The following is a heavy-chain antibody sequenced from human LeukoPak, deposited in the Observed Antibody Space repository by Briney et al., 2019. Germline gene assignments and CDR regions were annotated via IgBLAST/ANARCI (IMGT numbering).Heavy chain of an antibody. V-gene: IGHV1-18*01. CDR2: ISAYNGNT. Sequence: GASVKVSCKASGYTFITYGINWVRQAPGQGLEWMGWISAYNGNTNYAQKLQGRVTMTTDTSTSTAYMEVRSLRSDDTAVYYCARDIDVVVTAISYGMDVWGQGTTVTVSS. CDR1: GYTFITYG. D-gene: IGHD2-21*02. J-gene: IGHJ6*02. CDR3: ARDIDVVVTAISYGMDV.